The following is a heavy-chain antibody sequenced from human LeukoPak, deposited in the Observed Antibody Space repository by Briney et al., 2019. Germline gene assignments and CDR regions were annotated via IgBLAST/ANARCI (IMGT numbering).Heavy chain of an antibody. CDR1: GFTFSNFG. D-gene: IGHD3-16*01. V-gene: IGHV3-30*02. Sequence: PGGSLRLSCVVSGFTFSNFGMHWVRQAPGKGLEWVAFMQHDGIDKFYADSVKGRFTISRDNSKNTLYLQMNSLRAEDTAAYYCAPRGGNLLNLVDYWGQGTLVTVSS. CDR3: APRGGNLLNLVDY. CDR2: MQHDGIDK. J-gene: IGHJ4*02.